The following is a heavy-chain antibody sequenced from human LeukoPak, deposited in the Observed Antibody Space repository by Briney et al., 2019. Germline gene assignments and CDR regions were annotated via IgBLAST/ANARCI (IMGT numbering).Heavy chain of an antibody. CDR3: ARGYWAYGMDV. CDR2: IYHSGST. D-gene: IGHD6-13*01. Sequence: PSETLSLTCAVSGGSISSGGYSWSWIRQPPGKGLEWIGYIYHSGSTYYNPSLKSRVTISVDRSKNQFSLKLSSVTAADTAVYYCARGYWAYGMDVWGPGTTVTVSS. V-gene: IGHV4-30-2*01. CDR1: GGSISSGGYS. J-gene: IGHJ6*02.